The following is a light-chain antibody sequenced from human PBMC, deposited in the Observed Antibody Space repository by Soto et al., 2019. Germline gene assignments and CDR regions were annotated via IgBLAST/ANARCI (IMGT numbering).Light chain of an antibody. CDR1: QSLLHSNGYNY. V-gene: IGKV2-28*01. CDR3: MQSLQSWT. CDR2: LGS. Sequence: IVMTQSPRSLPVTPGEPSAISYKSSQSLLHSNGYNYLDWYLQKPGQSPQLLIYLGSNRASGGPDRFSGSGSGTDFTLKISRVEAEDVGVYYCMQSLQSWTFGQGTKVDIK. J-gene: IGKJ1*01.